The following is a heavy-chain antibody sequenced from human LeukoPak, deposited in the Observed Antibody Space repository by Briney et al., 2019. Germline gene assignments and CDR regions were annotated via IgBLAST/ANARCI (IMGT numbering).Heavy chain of an antibody. CDR2: INPNSGGT. CDR3: ARVRGGDFWSGYYSSLDY. Sequence: GASVKVSCKASGYTFTGYYMHWVRQAPGQGLEWMGWINPNSGGTNYAQKLQGRVTMTTDTSTSTAYMELRSLRSDDTAVYYCARVRGGDFWSGYYSSLDYWGQGTLVTVSS. D-gene: IGHD3-3*01. J-gene: IGHJ4*02. CDR1: GYTFTGYY. V-gene: IGHV1-2*02.